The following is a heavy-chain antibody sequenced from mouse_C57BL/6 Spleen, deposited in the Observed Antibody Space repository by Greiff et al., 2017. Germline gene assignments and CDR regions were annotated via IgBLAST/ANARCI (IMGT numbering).Heavy chain of an antibody. V-gene: IGHV5-9-1*02. D-gene: IGHD1-1*02. CDR1: GFTFSSYA. CDR3: TREGVLWDAMDY. Sequence: EVNLVESGEGLVKPGGSLKLSCAASGFTFSSYAMSWVRQTPEKRLEWVAYISSGGDYIYYADTVKGRFTISRDNARNTRYLQMSSLKSEDTAMYYCTREGVLWDAMDYWGQGTSVTVAS. J-gene: IGHJ4*01. CDR2: ISSGGDYI.